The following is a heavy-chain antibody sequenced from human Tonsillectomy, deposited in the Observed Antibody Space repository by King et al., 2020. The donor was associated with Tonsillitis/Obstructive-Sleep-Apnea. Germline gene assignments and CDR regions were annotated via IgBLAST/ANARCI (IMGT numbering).Heavy chain of an antibody. CDR2: MSYDGSDK. D-gene: IGHD6-6*01. J-gene: IGHJ3*02. CDR3: ASGRGAYSSSSQSPFDI. CDR1: GFTFSSYA. Sequence: VQLVESGGGVVQPGRSLRLSCAASGFTFSSYAMHWVRQAPGKGLEWGALMSYDGSDKYYADPGKGRFTISRDNSKKALYLQMNSLRAEDTAVYYSASGRGAYSSSSQSPFDIWGQGTMVTVSS. V-gene: IGHV3-30*04.